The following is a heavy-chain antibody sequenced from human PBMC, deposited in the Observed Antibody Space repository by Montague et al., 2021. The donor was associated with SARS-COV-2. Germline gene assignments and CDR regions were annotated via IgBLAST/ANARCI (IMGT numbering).Heavy chain of an antibody. V-gene: IGHV4-59*13. CDR1: GGPISSYY. J-gene: IGHJ5*02. D-gene: IGHD1-7*01. CDR2: IFYSGIT. CDR3: ARADDNCNYWLDL. Sequence: SETLSLTCTVSGGPISSYYWSWIRQSPGKGLEWIGYIFYSGITDYSPSLKSRVTISVDMSKNQFSLQLSSVTAADTAVYYCARADDNCNYWLDLWGPGTPVTVSS.